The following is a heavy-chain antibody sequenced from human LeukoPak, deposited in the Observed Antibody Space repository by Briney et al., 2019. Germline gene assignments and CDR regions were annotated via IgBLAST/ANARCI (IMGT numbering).Heavy chain of an antibody. V-gene: IGHV4-34*01. CDR2: INHSGST. Sequence: SETLSLTCAVYGGSFSGYYWSWIRQPPAKGLEWIGEINHSGSTNYNPSLKSRVTISVDTSKNQFSLKLSSVTAADTAVYYCARRSGVVVGHSYYVDYWGQGTLVTVSS. D-gene: IGHD2-2*01. J-gene: IGHJ4*02. CDR1: GGSFSGYY. CDR3: ARRSGVVVGHSYYVDY.